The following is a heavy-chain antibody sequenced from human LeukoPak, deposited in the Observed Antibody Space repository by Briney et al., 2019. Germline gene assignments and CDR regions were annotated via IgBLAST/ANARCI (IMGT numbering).Heavy chain of an antibody. V-gene: IGHV1-24*01. CDR1: GYTLTELS. J-gene: IGHJ6*02. CDR2: FDPEDGET. CDR3: ARDDYSKSGYGMDV. D-gene: IGHD4-4*01. Sequence: ASVKVSCKVSGYTLTELSMHWVRQAPGKGLEWMGGFDPEDGETIYAQKFQGRVTMTEDTSTDTAYMELSSLRSEDTAVYYCARDDYSKSGYGMDVWGQGTTVTVSS.